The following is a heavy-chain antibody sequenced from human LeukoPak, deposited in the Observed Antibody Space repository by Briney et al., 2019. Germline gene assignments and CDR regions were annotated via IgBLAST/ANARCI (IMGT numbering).Heavy chain of an antibody. CDR3: ARGGAVIVVSRVGFDP. J-gene: IGHJ5*02. V-gene: IGHV3-48*03. CDR2: ISSSGSTI. Sequence: SGGSLRLSCAASGFTFNSYEMNWVRQAPGKGLEWVSYISSSGSTIYYADSVRGRFTISRDNAKNSLYLQMNSLRAEDTAVYYCARGGAVIVVSRVGFDPWGQGTLVTVSS. CDR1: GFTFNSYE. D-gene: IGHD3-22*01.